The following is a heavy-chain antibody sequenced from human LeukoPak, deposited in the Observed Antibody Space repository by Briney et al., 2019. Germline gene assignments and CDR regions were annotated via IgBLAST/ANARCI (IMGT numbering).Heavy chain of an antibody. Sequence: ASVKVSCKASGYTFTGYYMHWVRQAPGQGLEWMGRINPNSGGTNYAQKSQGRVTMTRDTSISIPYMELRRRRSDDTAVYCLAREITFRGYASGYWGQGTLVTVSS. CDR3: AREITFRGYASGY. J-gene: IGHJ4*02. CDR2: INPNSGGT. D-gene: IGHD5-12*01. V-gene: IGHV1-2*06. CDR1: GYTFTGYY.